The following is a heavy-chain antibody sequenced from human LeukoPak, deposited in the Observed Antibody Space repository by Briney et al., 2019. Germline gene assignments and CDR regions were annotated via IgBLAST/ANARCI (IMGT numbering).Heavy chain of an antibody. D-gene: IGHD3-3*01. CDR2: ISGSGGST. V-gene: IGHV3-23*01. CDR1: GFTFSSYA. CDR3: AKVGDERFLEWLARGGYFDY. J-gene: IGHJ4*02. Sequence: GGSLRLSCAASGFTFSSYAMSWVRQAPGKGLEWVSAISGSGGSTYYADSVKGRFTISRDNSKNTLYLQMNSLRAEDTAVYYCAKVGDERFLEWLARGGYFDYWGQGTLVTVSS.